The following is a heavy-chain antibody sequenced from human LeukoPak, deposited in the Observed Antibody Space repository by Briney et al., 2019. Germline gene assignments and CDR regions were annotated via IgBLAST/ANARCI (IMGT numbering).Heavy chain of an antibody. Sequence: GGSLRLSCAASGFTVSSNYMSWVRQAPGKGLEWVSVIYSGGSTYYADSVKGRFTISRDNSKNTLYLQMNSLRAEDTAVYYCARARPAPPVSAAFDIWGQGTMVTVSS. CDR1: GFTVSSNY. D-gene: IGHD1-14*01. CDR3: ARARPAPPVSAAFDI. V-gene: IGHV3-66*01. J-gene: IGHJ3*02. CDR2: IYSGGST.